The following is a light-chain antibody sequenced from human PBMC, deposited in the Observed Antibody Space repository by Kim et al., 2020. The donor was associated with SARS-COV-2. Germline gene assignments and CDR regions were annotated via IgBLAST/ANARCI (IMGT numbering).Light chain of an antibody. Sequence: ASVGDRVTITCRASQSISSYLNWYQQKPGKAPKLLIYAASSLQSGVPSRFSGSGSGTDFTLTISSLQPEDFATYYCQQSYSTPQTFGPGTKVDIK. CDR1: QSISSY. CDR2: AAS. CDR3: QQSYSTPQT. V-gene: IGKV1-39*01. J-gene: IGKJ3*01.